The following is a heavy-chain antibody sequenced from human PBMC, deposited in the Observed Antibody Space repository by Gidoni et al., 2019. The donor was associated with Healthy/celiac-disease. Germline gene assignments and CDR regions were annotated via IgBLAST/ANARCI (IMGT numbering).Heavy chain of an antibody. Sequence: EVQLVESGGGLVQPGRSLRLSCSASGFTFDDYAMHWVRQAPGKGLEWVSGISWNSGSIGYADSVKGRFTISRDNAKNSLYLQMNSLRAEDTALYYCAKDISNDYGDFDAFDIWGQGTMVTVSS. CDR1: GFTFDDYA. D-gene: IGHD4-17*01. CDR2: ISWNSGSI. CDR3: AKDISNDYGDFDAFDI. V-gene: IGHV3-9*01. J-gene: IGHJ3*02.